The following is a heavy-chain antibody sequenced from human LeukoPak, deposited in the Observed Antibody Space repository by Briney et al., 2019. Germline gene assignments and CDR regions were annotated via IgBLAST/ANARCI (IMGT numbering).Heavy chain of an antibody. CDR1: GFIFSDYG. Sequence: PGGSRRLSCAASGFIFSDYGMHWVRQAPGKGREWVTFIRFDGTNKYYAYSVKGRFTISKDNSRNTLYLQMNSLSSQDTAVYYCAKEGTASKPSDLDYWGQGTLVTVSS. V-gene: IGHV3-30*02. D-gene: IGHD1/OR15-1a*01. CDR2: IRFDGTNK. J-gene: IGHJ4*02. CDR3: AKEGTASKPSDLDY.